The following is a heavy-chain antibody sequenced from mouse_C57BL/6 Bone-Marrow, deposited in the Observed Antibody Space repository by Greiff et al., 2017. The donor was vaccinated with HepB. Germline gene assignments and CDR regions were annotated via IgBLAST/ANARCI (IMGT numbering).Heavy chain of an antibody. CDR2: IWSGGST. J-gene: IGHJ4*01. CDR3: ARLITTVVATGKVDY. Sequence: VQRVESGPGLVQPSQSLSITCTVSGFSLTSYGVHWVRQSPGKGLEWLGVIWSGGSTDYNAAFISRLSISKDNSKSQVFFKMNSLQADDTAIYYCARLITTVVATGKVDYWGQGTSVTVSS. CDR1: GFSLTSYG. D-gene: IGHD1-1*01. V-gene: IGHV2-2*01.